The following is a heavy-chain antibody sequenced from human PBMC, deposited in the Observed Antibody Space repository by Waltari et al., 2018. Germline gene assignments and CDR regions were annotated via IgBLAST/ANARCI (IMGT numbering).Heavy chain of an antibody. V-gene: IGHV4-59*01. J-gene: IGHJ3*02. Sequence: QVQLQESGPGLVKPSETLSLTGTGSGGSISSYYWIWIRPPPGKGLEWIGYIYYSGSTNYNPSLKSRVTISVDTSKNQFSLKLSSVTAADTAVYYCARYSSSLPPHAFDIWGQGTMVTVSS. CDR1: GGSISSYY. CDR3: ARYSSSLPPHAFDI. CDR2: IYYSGST. D-gene: IGHD6-13*01.